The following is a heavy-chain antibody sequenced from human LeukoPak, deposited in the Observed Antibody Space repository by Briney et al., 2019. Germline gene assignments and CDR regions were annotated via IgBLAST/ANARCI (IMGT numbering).Heavy chain of an antibody. V-gene: IGHV1-18*01. CDR3: ARAVDYYDNSRYYYPIDL. J-gene: IGHJ5*02. Sequence: VASVRVSCKASGYTFASYLSTWVRQAPGQGLEWVGWVSPYNGATNYAQKFRGRVTLTTGTSTTTADMDLTNLRLDDTAIYYCARAVDYYDNSRYYYPIDLWGQGTLVTVPS. CDR2: VSPYNGAT. D-gene: IGHD3-22*01. CDR1: GYTFASYL.